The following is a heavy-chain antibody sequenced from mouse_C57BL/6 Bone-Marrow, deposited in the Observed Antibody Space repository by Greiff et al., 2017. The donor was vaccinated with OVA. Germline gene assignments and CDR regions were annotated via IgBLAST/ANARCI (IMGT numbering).Heavy chain of an antibody. CDR1: GFTFSSYA. Sequence: VESGGGLVKPGGSLKLSCAASGFTFSSYAMSWVRQTPEKRLEWVATISDGGSYTYYPDNVKGRFTISRDNAKNNLYLQMSHLKSEDTAMYYCARYLGYYCNYFDCWGQGTTLTVSS. J-gene: IGHJ2*01. CDR3: ARYLGYYCNYFDC. D-gene: IGHD2-1*01. V-gene: IGHV5-4*01. CDR2: ISDGGSYT.